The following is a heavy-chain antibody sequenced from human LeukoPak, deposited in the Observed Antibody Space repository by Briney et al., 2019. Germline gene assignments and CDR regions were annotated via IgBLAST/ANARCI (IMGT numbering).Heavy chain of an antibody. Sequence: PGGSLRLSCAASGFTFSNFWMHWVRQAPGKGLEWVGFIRSKAYGGTTEYAASVKGRFTISRDDSKSIAYLQMNSLKTEDTAVYYCTRYYDILTGIFDYWGQGTLVTVSS. V-gene: IGHV3-49*04. D-gene: IGHD3-9*01. CDR2: IRSKAYGGTT. CDR3: TRYYDILTGIFDY. CDR1: GFTFSNFW. J-gene: IGHJ4*02.